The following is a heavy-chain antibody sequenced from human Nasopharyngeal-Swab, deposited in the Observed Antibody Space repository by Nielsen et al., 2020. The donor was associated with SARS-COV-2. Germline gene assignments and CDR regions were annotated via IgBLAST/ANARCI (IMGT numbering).Heavy chain of an antibody. Sequence: GESLKISCAASGFTFSSYSMNWVRQAPGKGLEWVSNISSSGTTKYYADSVKGRFTISRDNAKNSLFLQMNSLRAEDTAVYYCARSPDVFDIWGQGTMVTVSS. J-gene: IGHJ3*02. CDR1: GFTFSSYS. CDR2: ISSSGTTK. CDR3: ARSPDVFDI. V-gene: IGHV3-48*04.